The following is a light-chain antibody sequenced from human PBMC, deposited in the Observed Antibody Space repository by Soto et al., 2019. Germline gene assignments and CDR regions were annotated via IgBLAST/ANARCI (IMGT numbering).Light chain of an antibody. CDR3: QKFNTSPLT. J-gene: IGKJ5*01. CDR2: SAS. V-gene: IGKV1-27*01. Sequence: DIQMTQSPSSLSASVGDRVTITCRASQGISVYLAWYQQKPGQVPKLLLYSASTLQSGVPSRFSGSGSGTDFTLTISSLEPEDVATYFCQKFNTSPLTCGQGTRLEIK. CDR1: QGISVY.